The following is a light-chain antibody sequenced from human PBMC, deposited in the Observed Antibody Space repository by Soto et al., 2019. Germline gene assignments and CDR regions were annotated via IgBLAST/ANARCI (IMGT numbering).Light chain of an antibody. Sequence: QSVLTQPPSVSEAPRQRVTISCSGARSNIGNGAVNWYQHVPGKAPKLLIYYDDLLPSGVSDRFSGSKSGTSASLTISGLQSEDEADYYCAAWDDSVNGVVFGGGTKLTVL. CDR1: RSNIGNGA. J-gene: IGLJ2*01. CDR3: AAWDDSVNGVV. V-gene: IGLV1-36*01. CDR2: YDD.